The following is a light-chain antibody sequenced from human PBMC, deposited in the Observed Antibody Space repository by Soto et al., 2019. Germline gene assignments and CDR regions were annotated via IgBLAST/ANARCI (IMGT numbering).Light chain of an antibody. CDR1: QSVGSN. CDR2: AAS. Sequence: EVVLTQSPATLSVSPGERVTLSCRASQSVGSNLAWFQQKPGQAPRLLMYAASTRPTSIAARFSGSGSGTDFILTITSLQSEDFAVYYCQQYHNWWTFGQGTKVDIK. V-gene: IGKV3-15*01. CDR3: QQYHNWWT. J-gene: IGKJ1*01.